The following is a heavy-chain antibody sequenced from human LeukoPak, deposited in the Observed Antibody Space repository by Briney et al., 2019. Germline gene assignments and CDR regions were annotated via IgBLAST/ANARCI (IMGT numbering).Heavy chain of an antibody. V-gene: IGHV4-39*07. CDR2: IYYSGST. CDR3: AGGEATIRFDY. J-gene: IGHJ4*02. CDR1: GGSISSSSYY. D-gene: IGHD5-24*01. Sequence: PSETLSLTCTVSGGSISSSSYYWGWIRQPPGKGLEWIGSIYYSGSTYYNPSFKSRVTISVDTSKNQFSLKLSSVTAADTAVYYCAGGEATIRFDYWGQGTLVTVSS.